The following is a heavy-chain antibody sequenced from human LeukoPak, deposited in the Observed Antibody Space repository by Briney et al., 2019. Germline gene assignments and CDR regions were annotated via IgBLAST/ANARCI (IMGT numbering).Heavy chain of an antibody. V-gene: IGHV3-23*01. D-gene: IGHD5-18*01. Sequence: GGPQRLPCAPSGLPFSSYHMSWVRQSPGKGLEWVSAISCSGGSTYYADSVKGRFTISRDNSKHTLYLQMDSLRAEDTAVYYCAKSSGGIQLWYESFDYWGQGTLVTVSS. CDR2: ISCSGGST. CDR1: GLPFSSYH. J-gene: IGHJ4*02. CDR3: AKSSGGIQLWYESFDY.